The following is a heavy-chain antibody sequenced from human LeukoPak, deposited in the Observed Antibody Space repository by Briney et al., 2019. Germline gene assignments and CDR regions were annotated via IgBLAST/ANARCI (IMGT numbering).Heavy chain of an antibody. V-gene: IGHV3-15*01. CDR3: TTDYGIYYYYYYMDV. CDR1: GFTFSNAW. Sequence: GGTLRLSCAASGFTFSNAWMSWVRQAPGKGLEWVGRIKSKTDGGTTDYAAPVKGRFTISRDDSKNTLYLQMNSLKTEDTAVYYCTTDYGIYYYYYYMDVWGKGTTVTVSS. CDR2: IKSKTDGGTT. J-gene: IGHJ6*03. D-gene: IGHD4-17*01.